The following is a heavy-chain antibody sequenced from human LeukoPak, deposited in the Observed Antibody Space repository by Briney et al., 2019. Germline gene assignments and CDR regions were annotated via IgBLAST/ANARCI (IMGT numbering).Heavy chain of an antibody. V-gene: IGHV4-39*07. CDR1: GGSISSSSYY. Sequence: PSETLSLTCTVSGGSISSSSYYWGWIRQPPGKGLEWIGSIYYSGSTYYNPSLKSRVTISVDTSKNQFSLKLSSVTAADTAVYYCALTASRVGAFDIWGQGTMVTVSS. CDR3: ALTASRVGAFDI. D-gene: IGHD2-15*01. CDR2: IYYSGST. J-gene: IGHJ3*02.